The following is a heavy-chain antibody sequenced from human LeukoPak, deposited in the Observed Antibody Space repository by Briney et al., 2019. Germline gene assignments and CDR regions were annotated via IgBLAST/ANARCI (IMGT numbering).Heavy chain of an antibody. CDR2: INKDGSER. V-gene: IGHV3-7*03. J-gene: IGHJ4*02. D-gene: IGHD5-24*01. CDR3: ARDRTGHNPGDY. CDR1: GFTFSNAW. Sequence: GGSLRLSCAASGFTFSNAWMTWVRQAPGKGLEWVGNINKDGSERNYGDSVGRFTISRDNVKSLLFLQMNSLRAEDTAVYYCARDRTGHNPGDYWGQGTLVTVSA.